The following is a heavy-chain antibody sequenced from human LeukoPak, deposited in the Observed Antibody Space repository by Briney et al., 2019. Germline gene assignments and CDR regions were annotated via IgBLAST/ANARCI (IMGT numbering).Heavy chain of an antibody. Sequence: GASVKVSCKASGYIFIDYYIHWVRQAPGQGLEWMGWINPNGGGTNYAQKFQGRVTVARDTSISTAYMELSRLSSDDTAMYYCASPSFKANYYGSGSHFYFDSWGQGTLVTVSS. D-gene: IGHD3-10*01. CDR1: GYIFIDYY. J-gene: IGHJ4*02. CDR3: ASPSFKANYYGSGSHFYFDS. V-gene: IGHV1-2*02. CDR2: INPNGGGT.